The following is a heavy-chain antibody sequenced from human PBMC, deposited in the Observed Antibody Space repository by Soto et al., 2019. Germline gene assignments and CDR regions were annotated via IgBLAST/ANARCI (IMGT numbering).Heavy chain of an antibody. CDR3: ARVRLVVVPAATPGSEHDAFDI. D-gene: IGHD2-2*01. V-gene: IGHV3-74*01. CDR1: GFTFSGYW. J-gene: IGHJ3*02. Sequence: EVQLVESGGGLVQPGGSLRLSCAASGFTFSGYWMHWVRQAPGKGLVWVSRINSDGSSTSYADSVKGRFTISRDNAKNTLYLQMNSLRAEDTAVYYCARVRLVVVPAATPGSEHDAFDIWGQGTMVTVSS. CDR2: INSDGSST.